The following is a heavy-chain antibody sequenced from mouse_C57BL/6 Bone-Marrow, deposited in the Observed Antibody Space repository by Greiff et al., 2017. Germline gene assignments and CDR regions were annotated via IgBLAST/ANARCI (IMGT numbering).Heavy chain of an antibody. V-gene: IGHV15-2*01. J-gene: IGHJ3*01. CDR1: DSEVFPIAY. D-gene: IGHD2-1*01. Sequence: QVQLQQSGSELRSPGSSVKLSCKDFDSEVFPIAYMGWVRPKPGHGFGWSGGILPSIGRTIYGEKFEDKATLVADTLPNTAYLELNSLTSEYSAIYYWAWCNRGLAYWGQGTLVTVSA. CDR3: AWCNRGLAY. CDR2: ILPSIGRT.